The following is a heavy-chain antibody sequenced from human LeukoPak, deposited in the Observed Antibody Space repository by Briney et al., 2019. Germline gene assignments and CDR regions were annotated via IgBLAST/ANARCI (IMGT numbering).Heavy chain of an antibody. CDR2: INAGNGDT. Sequence: ASVKVSCKASGYTFTSYAMHWVRQAPGQRLEWMGWINAGNGDTKYSQKFQGRVTITRDTSASTAYMELSSLRSEDTAVYYCARPLKWELLRFDYWGQGTLVTVSS. V-gene: IGHV1-3*01. CDR1: GYTFTSYA. J-gene: IGHJ4*02. CDR3: ARPLKWELLRFDY. D-gene: IGHD1-26*01.